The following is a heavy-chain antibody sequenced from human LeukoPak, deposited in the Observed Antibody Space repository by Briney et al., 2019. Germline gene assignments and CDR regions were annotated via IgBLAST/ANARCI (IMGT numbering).Heavy chain of an antibody. Sequence: PGGSLRLSCAASGFSVSEKYMSWVRQAPGKGLGCVAKVSGDRRRTDYVESANGRFAVSRDNARNSLHLDMSSLRADDTAVYYCVSGTFDWKGVDFWGQGSLVTVSS. D-gene: IGHD1-1*01. CDR1: GFSVSEKY. CDR3: VSGTFDWKGVDF. CDR2: VSGDRRRT. V-gene: IGHV3-7*01. J-gene: IGHJ4*02.